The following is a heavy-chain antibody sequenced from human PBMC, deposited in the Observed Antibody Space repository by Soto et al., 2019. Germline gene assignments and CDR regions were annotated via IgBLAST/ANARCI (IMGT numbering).Heavy chain of an antibody. D-gene: IGHD3-9*01. CDR2: INAGNGNT. V-gene: IGHV1-3*01. Sequence: VKGSCKASVYTFTSYAMHWVRQAPGQRLEWMGWINAGNGNTKYSQKFQGRVTITRDTSTSTAYMELSSLRSEDTAVYYCAREFDYPNGALDALDIWGQGTMVTVSS. CDR3: AREFDYPNGALDALDI. J-gene: IGHJ3*02. CDR1: VYTFTSYA.